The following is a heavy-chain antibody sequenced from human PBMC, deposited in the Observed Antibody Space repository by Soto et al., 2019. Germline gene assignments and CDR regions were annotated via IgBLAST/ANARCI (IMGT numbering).Heavy chain of an antibody. D-gene: IGHD1-1*01. J-gene: IGHJ5*02. CDR2: INPNNVAT. CDR3: ASHDPGARFYP. CDR1: RYIFTAYF. V-gene: IGHV1-2*02. Sequence: QVQLVQSGAEVKKPGASVKVSCKAPRYIFTAYFMHWVRQAPGQGLEWMGWINPNNVATHYGLSFQGRVTMTSDTSISTAYMELSSLRSDDTAVYYCASHDPGARFYPWCQGTLFIVCS.